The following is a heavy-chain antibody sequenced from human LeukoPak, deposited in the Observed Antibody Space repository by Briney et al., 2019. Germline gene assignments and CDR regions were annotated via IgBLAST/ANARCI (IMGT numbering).Heavy chain of an antibody. CDR3: AREPYNYYGMDV. V-gene: IGHV3-21*01. CDR2: ISSSSSYI. CDR1: GFTFSSYS. J-gene: IGHJ6*02. Sequence: GGSLRLSCAASGFTFSSYSMNWVRQAPGKGLEWVSSISSSSSYIFYADSVKGRFTTSRDNAKNSLYLQMNSLRAEDTAVYFCAREPYNYYGMDVWGQGTTVTVSS.